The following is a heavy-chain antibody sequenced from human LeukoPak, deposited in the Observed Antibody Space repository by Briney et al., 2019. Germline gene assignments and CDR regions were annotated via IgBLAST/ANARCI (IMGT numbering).Heavy chain of an antibody. CDR3: AYGGDY. CDR1: ARSFSGYY. V-gene: IGHV4-34*01. CDR2: INHSGST. D-gene: IGHD4-17*01. J-gene: IGHJ4*02. Sequence: SQTLSLTCAVYARSFSGYYWSWIRHPRRKGLEWSGEINHSGSTNYNTSLKRRVTISVDTSKNQFSLKLSSVTAADTAVYYCAYGGDYWGQGTLVTVSS.